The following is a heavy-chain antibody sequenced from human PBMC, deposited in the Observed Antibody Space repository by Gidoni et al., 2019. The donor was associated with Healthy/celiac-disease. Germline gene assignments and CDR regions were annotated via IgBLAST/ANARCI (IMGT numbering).Heavy chain of an antibody. J-gene: IGHJ4*02. CDR3: ASGGVRYYDILTGYSRPETFFDY. CDR2: IYPGESDT. CDR1: GYSFTSYW. D-gene: IGHD3-9*01. Sequence: EVQLVQSGAEVKKPGQSLKISCKGSGYSFTSYWIGWVRQMPGKGLEWMESIYPGESDTRYSPSSQGQVTISADKYISTAYLQWSSLKASDTAMYYCASGGVRYYDILTGYSRPETFFDYWGQGTLVTVSS. V-gene: IGHV5-51*03.